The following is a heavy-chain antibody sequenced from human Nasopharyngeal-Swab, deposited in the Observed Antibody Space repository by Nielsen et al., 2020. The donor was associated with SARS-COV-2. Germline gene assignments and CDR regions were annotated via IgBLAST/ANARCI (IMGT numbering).Heavy chain of an antibody. Sequence: ASVKVSCKASGYTFTSNDITWVRQAPGQGLEWMGRISPSNGNTKYAQRFQGRVTMTTDTSTRTAYMELRSLTSDDTAVYYCATERSGVVPGRLGLGPWFLYYYMDVWGKGTTVTVSS. J-gene: IGHJ6*03. CDR2: ISPSNGNT. D-gene: IGHD2-2*01. V-gene: IGHV1-18*04. CDR3: ATERSGVVPGRLGLGPWFLYYYMDV. CDR1: GYTFTSND.